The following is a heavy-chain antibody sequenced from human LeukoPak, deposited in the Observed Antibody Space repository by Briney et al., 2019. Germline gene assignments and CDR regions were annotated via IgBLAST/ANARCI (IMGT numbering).Heavy chain of an antibody. D-gene: IGHD2-15*01. Sequence: GASVKVSCKASGYTFTGYYMHWVRQAPGQGLEWMGWINPNSGGTNYAQKFQGRVTMTRDTSISTAYMELSRLRSDDTAVYYCARGAYCSGGSCYGHFDYWGQGTLVTVSS. J-gene: IGHJ4*02. V-gene: IGHV1-2*02. CDR2: INPNSGGT. CDR3: ARGAYCSGGSCYGHFDY. CDR1: GYTFTGYY.